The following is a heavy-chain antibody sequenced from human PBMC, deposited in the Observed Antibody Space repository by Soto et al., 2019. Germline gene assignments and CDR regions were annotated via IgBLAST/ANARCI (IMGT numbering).Heavy chain of an antibody. CDR1: GFSFSTYA. D-gene: IGHD1-1*01. V-gene: IGHV3-30*18. J-gene: IGHJ4*02. CDR2: SAGDGSNK. Sequence: GGSLRLSCAASGFSFSTYAMHWVRQAPGKGLEWVAVSAGDGSNKESVESVKGRFTISRDNSKNALDMQMNNLRADDTAIYYCAKDISNYNWNYTYCMDSWGQGTLVTVSS. CDR3: AKDISNYNWNYTYCMDS.